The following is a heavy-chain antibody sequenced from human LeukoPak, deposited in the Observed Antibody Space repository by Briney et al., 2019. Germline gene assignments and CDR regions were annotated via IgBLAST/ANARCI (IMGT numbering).Heavy chain of an antibody. V-gene: IGHV3-74*01. Sequence: GGSLRLSCTASGFSFSGHWMHWARQLPGKGLVWVSRISPTGSTTSYAGSVKGRFTVSRDNAKNTLYLQVNNLRAEDTAVHYCARGPNSNWSGLDFWGQGTLLTVSS. CDR2: ISPTGSTT. D-gene: IGHD6-6*01. J-gene: IGHJ4*02. CDR1: GFSFSGHW. CDR3: ARGPNSNWSGLDF.